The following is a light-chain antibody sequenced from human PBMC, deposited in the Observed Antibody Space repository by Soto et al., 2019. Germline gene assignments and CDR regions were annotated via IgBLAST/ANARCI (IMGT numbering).Light chain of an antibody. J-gene: IGLJ1*01. V-gene: IGLV2-14*01. CDR1: SSDVGGYNY. Sequence: QSALTQPASVSGSPGQSITISCTGTSSDVGGYNYVSWYQQHPGKAPKLMIYDVSNRPSGVSNRFSGSKSGNTASLTISGLQAEDEADYYCSSYTSSSTLDYVLGTGTKVT. CDR2: DVS. CDR3: SSYTSSSTLDYV.